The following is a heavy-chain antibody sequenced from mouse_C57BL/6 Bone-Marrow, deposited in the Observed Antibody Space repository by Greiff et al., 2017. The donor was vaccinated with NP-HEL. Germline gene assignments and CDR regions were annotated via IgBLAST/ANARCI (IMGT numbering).Heavy chain of an antibody. CDR2: INPNYGTT. CDR3: ARSGYGWFAY. D-gene: IGHD2-2*01. V-gene: IGHV1-39*01. J-gene: IGHJ3*01. CDR1: GYSFTDYN. Sequence: EVKLQESGPELVKPGASVKISCKASGYSFTDYNMNWVKQSHGKSLEWIGVINPNYGTTSYNQKFKGKATLTVDQSSSTAYMQLNGLTSEDSAVYYCARSGYGWFAYWGQGTLVTVSA.